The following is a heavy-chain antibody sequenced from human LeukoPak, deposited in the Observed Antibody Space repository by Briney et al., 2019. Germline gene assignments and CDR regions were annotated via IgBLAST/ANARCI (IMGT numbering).Heavy chain of an antibody. CDR2: ISYDGSNQ. CDR3: ARRTNDSDY. V-gene: IGHV3-30*03. J-gene: IGHJ4*02. CDR1: GFTFSSYG. Sequence: GGSLRLSCAASGFTFSSYGMHWVRQAPGMGLEWVAIISYDGSNQYYADSVKGRFTISRDNSRNTLYLQMNSLGAEDTAVYYCARRTNDSDYWGQGTLVTVSS. D-gene: IGHD2-8*01.